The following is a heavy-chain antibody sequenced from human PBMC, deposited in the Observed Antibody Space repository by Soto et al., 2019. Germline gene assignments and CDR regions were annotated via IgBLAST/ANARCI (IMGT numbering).Heavy chain of an antibody. D-gene: IGHD5-18*01. CDR2: IIPIFGTA. Sequence: QVQLVQSGAEVKKPGSSVKVSCKASGGTFSSYAISWVRQAPGQGLEWMGGIIPIFGTANYAQKFQGRVTITAEESXXTXYMXLSSLRSEDTAVYYCARDHQVGVLDTAMVYYGMDVWGQGTTVTVSS. J-gene: IGHJ6*02. CDR1: GGTFSSYA. V-gene: IGHV1-69*12. CDR3: ARDHQVGVLDTAMVYYGMDV.